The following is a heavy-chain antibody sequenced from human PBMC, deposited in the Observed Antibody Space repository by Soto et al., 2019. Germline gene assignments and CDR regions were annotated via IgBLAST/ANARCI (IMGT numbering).Heavy chain of an antibody. Sequence: SETLSLTCAVYGGSFRGYYWSWIRQPPGKGLEWIGEINHSGSTNYNPSLKSRVTISLDTSKNQFSLKLSSVTAADTAVYYCERGKIAAAGLNIDYWGQGTLVTVSS. J-gene: IGHJ4*02. CDR2: INHSGST. CDR1: GGSFRGYY. D-gene: IGHD6-13*01. V-gene: IGHV4-34*01. CDR3: ERGKIAAAGLNIDY.